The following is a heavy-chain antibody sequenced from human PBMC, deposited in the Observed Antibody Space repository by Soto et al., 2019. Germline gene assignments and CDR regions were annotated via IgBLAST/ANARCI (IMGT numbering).Heavy chain of an antibody. D-gene: IGHD2-2*01. CDR3: ARESCSSSSCSTRYGMDV. V-gene: IGHV3-23*01. J-gene: IGHJ6*02. Sequence: EVQLLESGGGLVQPGGSLRLSCAASGFTFSSYAMSWVRQAPGKGLEWVSAISGSGGSTYYADSVKGRFTISRDNSKNTLYLQMNSLRAEDTAIYYCARESCSSSSCSTRYGMDVWGQGSTVTVSS. CDR1: GFTFSSYA. CDR2: ISGSGGST.